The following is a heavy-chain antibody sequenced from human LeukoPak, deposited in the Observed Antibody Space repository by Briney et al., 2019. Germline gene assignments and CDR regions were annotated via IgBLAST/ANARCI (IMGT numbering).Heavy chain of an antibody. D-gene: IGHD3-3*01. V-gene: IGHV1-69*06. J-gene: IGHJ4*02. CDR1: GGTFSSYA. CDR2: IIPIFGTA. CDR3: ARGNYDFWSGYYRY. Sequence: GASVKVSCKASGGTFSSYAISWVRQAPGQGLEWMGGIIPIFGTANYAQKFQGRVTITADKSTSTAYMELSSLRSEDTAVYYCARGNYDFWSGYYRYWGQGTLVTVSS.